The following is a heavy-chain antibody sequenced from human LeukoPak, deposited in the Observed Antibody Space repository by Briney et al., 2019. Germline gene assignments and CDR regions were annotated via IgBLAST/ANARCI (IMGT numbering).Heavy chain of an antibody. CDR3: ARLLYPLEAFDI. Sequence: SETLSLTCTVSGGSISSSSYYWGWIRQPPGKGLEWIGSIYYSGSTYYNPSLKSRVTISVDTSKNQFSLKLSSVTAADTAVYYCARLLYPLEAFDIWGQGTMVTVSS. V-gene: IGHV4-39*01. J-gene: IGHJ3*02. CDR1: GGSISSSSYY. CDR2: IYYSGST. D-gene: IGHD2-2*02.